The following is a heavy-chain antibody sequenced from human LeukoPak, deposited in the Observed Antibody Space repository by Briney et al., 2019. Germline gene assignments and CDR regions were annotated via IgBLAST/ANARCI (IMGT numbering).Heavy chain of an antibody. CDR1: GFTFSGYA. J-gene: IGHJ4*02. V-gene: IGHV3-23*01. CDR3: ARDRSSSWYSGLGY. Sequence: GGSLRLSCAASGFTFSGYAMSWVRQTPGKGLEWVSAISGSGGRTYYADSVRGRFTISRDNAKNSLYLQMNSLRAEDTAVYYCARDRSSSWYSGLGYWGQGTLVTVSS. D-gene: IGHD6-13*01. CDR2: ISGSGGRT.